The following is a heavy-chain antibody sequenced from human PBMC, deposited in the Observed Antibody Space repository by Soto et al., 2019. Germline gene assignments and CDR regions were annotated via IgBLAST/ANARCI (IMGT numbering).Heavy chain of an antibody. CDR3: ARHVNGQWFDP. Sequence: QVQLQESGPGLVKPSETLSLTCSVSGGSISNYYWSWIRQPPGKGLEWIGYIYYSGTTKYNPSLERRVTISVDTSKNQFSLRLGSVTAADTAVYYCARHVNGQWFDPWGQGTLVTVSS. V-gene: IGHV4-59*08. CDR1: GGSISNYY. J-gene: IGHJ5*02. CDR2: IYYSGTT. D-gene: IGHD2-8*01.